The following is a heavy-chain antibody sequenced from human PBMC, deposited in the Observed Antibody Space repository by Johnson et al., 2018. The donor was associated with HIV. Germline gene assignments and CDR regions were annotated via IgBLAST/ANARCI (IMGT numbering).Heavy chain of an antibody. D-gene: IGHD1-26*01. J-gene: IGHJ3*02. CDR2: IGTAGDT. CDR1: GFTFSSYD. CDR3: ASQQWELGSHDAFDI. Sequence: VQLVESGGGLVQPGGSLRLSCAASGFTFSSYDMHWVRQATGKGLEWVSAIGTAGDTYYPGSVKGRFTISRENAKNSLYLQMNSLRAEYTALYYCASQQWELGSHDAFDIWGQGTMVTVSS. V-gene: IGHV3-13*01.